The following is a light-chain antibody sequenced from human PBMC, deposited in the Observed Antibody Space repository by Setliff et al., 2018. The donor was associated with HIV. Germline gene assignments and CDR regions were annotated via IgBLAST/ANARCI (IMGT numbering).Light chain of an antibody. J-gene: IGLJ1*01. CDR2: DVN. CDR1: SSDVGGYKH. V-gene: IGLV2-11*01. CDR3: CSYAGSYV. Sequence: QSALAQPRSVSGSPGQSVTISCIGTSSDVGGYKHVSWYRQHPGKAPKLIIYDVNKRPSGVPDRFSGSMSGNTASLTISGLQADDEADYYCCSYAGSYVFETGTKVTVL.